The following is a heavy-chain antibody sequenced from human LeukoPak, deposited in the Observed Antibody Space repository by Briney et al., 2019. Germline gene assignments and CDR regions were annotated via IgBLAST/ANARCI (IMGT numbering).Heavy chain of an antibody. D-gene: IGHD3-10*01. V-gene: IGHV5-51*01. CDR1: GYSFTSYW. CDR2: IYPGDSDT. Sequence: GESLKISCKGSGYSFTSYWIGWVRQMPGKGLEWMGIIYPGDSDTRYSPSFQDQVTISADKSISTAYLQWSSLKASDTAMYYCARQYYYGSGSYYRYYYYYYMDVWGKGTTVTVSS. CDR3: ARQYYYGSGSYYRYYYYYYMDV. J-gene: IGHJ6*03.